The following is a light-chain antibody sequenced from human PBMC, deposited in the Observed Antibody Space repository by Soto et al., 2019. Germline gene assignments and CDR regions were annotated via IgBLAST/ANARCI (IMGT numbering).Light chain of an antibody. CDR3: TSYVGSNIWV. CDR2: EVS. Sequence: QSALTQPSSASGSPGQSVTISCTGTSSDVGAYKYVSWYQQYPGKAPKLMIYEVSKRPSGVPDRFSGSKSGNTASLNVSGLQAEDEADYYCTSYVGSNIWVFGGGTKLTVL. V-gene: IGLV2-8*01. CDR1: SSDVGAYKY. J-gene: IGLJ3*02.